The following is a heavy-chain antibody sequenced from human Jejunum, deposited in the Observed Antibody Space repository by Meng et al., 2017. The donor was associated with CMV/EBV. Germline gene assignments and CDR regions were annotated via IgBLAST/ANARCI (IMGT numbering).Heavy chain of an antibody. CDR3: ARGAQLLPPPTYYYYGLDV. V-gene: IGHV4-30-4*08. CDR1: GDYY. Sequence: GDYYWGWLRQPPGKGPEWIGYSYYSGNTYYNPSLKSRVTISVDTSKNPFSLRLTSMTAADTAVYYCARGAQLLPPPTYYYYGLDVWGQGTTVTVSS. D-gene: IGHD5-18*01. CDR2: SYYSGNT. J-gene: IGHJ6*02.